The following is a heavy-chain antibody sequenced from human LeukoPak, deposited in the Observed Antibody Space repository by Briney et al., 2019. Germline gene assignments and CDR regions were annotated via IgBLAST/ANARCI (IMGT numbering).Heavy chain of an antibody. Sequence: SQTLSLTCAISGDSVPSISATWNWIRQSPSRGLEWLGRTYYRSTWHNDYAASVKSQITINPDTSKNQFFLQLNSVTLEDTAVYYCAKSAYFREYFDYWGQGILVTVSS. J-gene: IGHJ4*02. V-gene: IGHV6-1*01. CDR1: GDSVPSISAT. CDR3: AKSAYFREYFDY. D-gene: IGHD2-8*01. CDR2: TYYRSTWHN.